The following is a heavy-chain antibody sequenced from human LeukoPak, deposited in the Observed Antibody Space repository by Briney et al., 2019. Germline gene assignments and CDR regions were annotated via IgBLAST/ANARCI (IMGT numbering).Heavy chain of an antibody. CDR2: ISSNGGST. Sequence: GGSLRLSCSASGFTFSSYTMHWIRQAPGEGLESVSAISSNGGSTYYADSVKGRFTISRGNSKNTLYLQMSSLRVEDTAVYYCVKGGSYGPFDYWGQGTLVTVSS. V-gene: IGHV3-64D*06. CDR3: VKGGSYGPFDY. D-gene: IGHD3-16*01. CDR1: GFTFSSYT. J-gene: IGHJ4*02.